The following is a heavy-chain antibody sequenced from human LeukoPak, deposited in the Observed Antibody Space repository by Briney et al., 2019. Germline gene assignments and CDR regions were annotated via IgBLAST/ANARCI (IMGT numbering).Heavy chain of an antibody. D-gene: IGHD6-19*01. Sequence: SGRSLRLSCAASGFTFDDYAMHWVRQAPGKGLEWVSGISWNSGSIGYADSVKGRFTISRDNAKNSLYLQMNSLRAEDTAVYYCARFYGGWYTRFLAYWGQGTLVTVSS. CDR3: ARFYGGWYTRFLAY. V-gene: IGHV3-9*01. CDR2: ISWNSGSI. CDR1: GFTFDDYA. J-gene: IGHJ4*02.